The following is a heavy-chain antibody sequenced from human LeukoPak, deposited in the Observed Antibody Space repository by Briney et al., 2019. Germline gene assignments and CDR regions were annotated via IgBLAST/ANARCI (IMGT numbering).Heavy chain of an antibody. CDR1: GGSISSSSYY. Sequence: SETLSLTCTVSGGSISSSSYYWGWIRQPPGKGLEWIGSIYYSGSTYYNPSLKSRVTISVDTSKNQFSLKLSSVTAADTGVYYCARKPPAPLLWFGELGNGMDVWGQGTTVTVSS. D-gene: IGHD3-10*01. V-gene: IGHV4-39*01. J-gene: IGHJ6*02. CDR2: IYYSGST. CDR3: ARKPPAPLLWFGELGNGMDV.